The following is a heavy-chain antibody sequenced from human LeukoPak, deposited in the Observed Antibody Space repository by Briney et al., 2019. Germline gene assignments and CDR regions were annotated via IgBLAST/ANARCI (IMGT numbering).Heavy chain of an antibody. J-gene: IGHJ5*02. D-gene: IGHD4-17*01. CDR1: GYTFTNYW. CDR2: IYPDDSDT. CDR3: ARTTSGPWNWLDH. V-gene: IGHV5-51*01. Sequence: GESLKISCKVSGYTFTNYWLAWVRHVPGKGLEYMGIIYPDDSDTTYSPSFQGQVTISADKSINTVFLEWSSLRPSDTAIYYCARTTSGPWNWLDHWGQGTLVTVSS.